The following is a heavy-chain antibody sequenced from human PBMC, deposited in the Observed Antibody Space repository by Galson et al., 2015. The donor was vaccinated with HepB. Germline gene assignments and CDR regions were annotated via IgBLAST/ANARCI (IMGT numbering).Heavy chain of an antibody. V-gene: IGHV5-10-1*01. CDR3: ARQSKIVVPASDQHGMDV. D-gene: IGHD3-22*01. CDR1: GYIFTTYW. Sequence: QSGAEVKKPGESLRISCKSSGYIFTTYWINWVRQMPGKGLEWMGRIDPSDFYTDYSPSFQGHVSISADKSVNTAFLYWSSLKASDTAIYYCARQSKIVVPASDQHGMDVWGQGTTVTVSS. J-gene: IGHJ6*02. CDR2: IDPSDFYT.